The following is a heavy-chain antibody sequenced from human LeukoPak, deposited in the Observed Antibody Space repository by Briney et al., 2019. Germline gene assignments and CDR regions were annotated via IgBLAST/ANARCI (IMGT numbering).Heavy chain of an antibody. CDR1: GFTFSSYA. D-gene: IGHD3-22*01. Sequence: PGGSLRLSCAASGFTFSSYAMHWVRQAPGKGLEWVAVISYDGSNKYYADSVKGRFTISRDNSKNTLYLQMNSLRAEDTAVYYCATDYYDSSGYYYNYWGQGTLVTVSS. CDR2: ISYDGSNK. V-gene: IGHV3-30*04. J-gene: IGHJ4*02. CDR3: ATDYYDSSGYYYNY.